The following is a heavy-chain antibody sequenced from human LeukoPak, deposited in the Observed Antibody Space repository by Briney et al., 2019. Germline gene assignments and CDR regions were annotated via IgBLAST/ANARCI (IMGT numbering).Heavy chain of an antibody. V-gene: IGHV3-23*01. CDR3: ARDSPDYGGKGFDY. CDR2: ISHTSEYT. Sequence: GGSLRLSCAASGFTFSSYTMSWVRQAPGKGLEWVSAISHTSEYTYHADSVKGRFTISRDNSKNTLYLQMNSLRAEDTAIYYCARDSPDYGGKGFDYWGQGTLATVSS. D-gene: IGHD4-23*01. J-gene: IGHJ4*02. CDR1: GFTFSSYT.